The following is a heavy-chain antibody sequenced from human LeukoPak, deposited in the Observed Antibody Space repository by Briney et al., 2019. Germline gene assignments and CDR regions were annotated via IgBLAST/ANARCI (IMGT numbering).Heavy chain of an antibody. Sequence: SETLSLTCTVSGDSISGSYWSWIRQPPGKGLEWIGYIYYSGSTNYNPPLKSRVTMSVDTSKNQFSLKVTSVTAADTAVYYCARLTAYFDLWGRGTLVTVSS. CDR1: GDSISGSY. J-gene: IGHJ2*01. V-gene: IGHV4-59*08. CDR3: ARLTAYFDL. CDR2: IYYSGST.